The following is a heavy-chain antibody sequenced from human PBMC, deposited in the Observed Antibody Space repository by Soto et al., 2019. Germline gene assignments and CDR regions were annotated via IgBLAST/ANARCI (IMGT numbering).Heavy chain of an antibody. D-gene: IGHD2-21*01. CDR3: AREQVVNALGYFVD. J-gene: IGHJ4*02. CDR1: GFTFSSYE. V-gene: IGHV3-48*03. Sequence: PGGSLRLSCAASGFTFSSYEMNWVRQAPGRGLEWVSYISSSGSTIYYADSVKGRFTISRDNAKNSLYLQMNNLRVDDTAVYFCAREQVVNALGYFVDWGQGPRVTASS. CDR2: ISSSGSTI.